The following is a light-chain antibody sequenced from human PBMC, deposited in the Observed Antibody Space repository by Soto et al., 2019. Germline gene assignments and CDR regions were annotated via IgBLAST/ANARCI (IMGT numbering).Light chain of an antibody. J-gene: IGLJ1*01. V-gene: IGLV2-14*01. CDR3: SSYTSSSTPDV. CDR1: SSDVGGYNY. CDR2: EVS. Sequence: QSALTQPASVSGSPGQSITISCTGTSSDVGGYNYVSWYQQHPGKAPKLMIYEVSNRPSGVSNRFSGSKSGNTASLTISGLEAESEADYDCSSYTSSSTPDVFGTGTKVTVL.